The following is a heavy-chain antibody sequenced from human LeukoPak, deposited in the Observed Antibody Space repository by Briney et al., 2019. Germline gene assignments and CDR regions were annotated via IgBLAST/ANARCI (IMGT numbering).Heavy chain of an antibody. CDR1: GGSISSSNW. V-gene: IGHV4-4*02. CDR3: ARSETAPFYYYYGMDV. CDR2: IYHSGST. D-gene: IGHD2-21*02. Sequence: PSETLSLTSAVSGGSISSSNWWSWVRQPPGKGLEWIGEIYHSGSTNYNPSLKSRVTISVDKSKNQFSLKLSSVTAADTAVYYCARSETAPFYYYYGMDVWGQGTTVTVSS. J-gene: IGHJ6*02.